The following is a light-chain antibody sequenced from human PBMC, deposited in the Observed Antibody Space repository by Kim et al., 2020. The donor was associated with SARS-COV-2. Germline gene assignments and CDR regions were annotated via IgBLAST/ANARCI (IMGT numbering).Light chain of an antibody. CDR2: AAS. CDR1: ERISSF. V-gene: IGKV1-39*01. J-gene: IGKJ5*01. CDR3: QQSYTTPVT. Sequence: SSVGDRVTITCRASERISSFLNWYQQKPGKAPMLLVYAASSLQTGVPSRFSGSGSGTEFTLTISSLQAEDCATYYCQQSYTTPVTFGQGTRLEIK.